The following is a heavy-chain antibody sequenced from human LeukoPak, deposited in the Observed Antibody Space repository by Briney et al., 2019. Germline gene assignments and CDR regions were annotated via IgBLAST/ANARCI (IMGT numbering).Heavy chain of an antibody. V-gene: IGHV3-23*01. Sequence: GGSLRLSCAVSGITLSNYGMSWVRQAPGKGLEWASGISGSGGSTNYADSVKGRFTVSRDNRKNTLCLQMNSLRAEDTAVYFCAKRGVVIRVILVGFHKEAYYFDSWGQGALVTISS. CDR1: GITLSNYG. J-gene: IGHJ4*02. D-gene: IGHD3-22*01. CDR2: ISGSGGST. CDR3: AKRGVVIRVILVGFHKEAYYFDS.